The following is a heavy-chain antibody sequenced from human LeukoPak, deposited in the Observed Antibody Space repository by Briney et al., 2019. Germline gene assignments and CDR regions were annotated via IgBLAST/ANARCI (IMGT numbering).Heavy chain of an antibody. CDR2: ISAYNGNT. V-gene: IGHV1-18*01. Sequence: GASVKVSCKASGYTFTSYSISWVRQAPGQGLEWMGWISAYNGNTNYAQKLQGRVTMTTDTSTSTAYMELRSLGSDDTAVYYCARAVRGALFAFDIWGQGSMVTVSS. D-gene: IGHD3-16*01. CDR3: ARAVRGALFAFDI. J-gene: IGHJ3*02. CDR1: GYTFTSYS.